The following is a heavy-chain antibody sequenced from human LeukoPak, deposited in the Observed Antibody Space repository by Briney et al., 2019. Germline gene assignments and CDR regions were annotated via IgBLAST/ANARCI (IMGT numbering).Heavy chain of an antibody. D-gene: IGHD2-2*01. V-gene: IGHV1-2*02. Sequence: ASVKVSCKASGYTFIDYYFHWVRQVPGQGLECMGWINPNTGGTNYPQRFQGRVTMTRDTSISTAYMELTSLRSDDTAVYYCARDLGGSTGAPWYYFDYWGQGTLVTVSS. CDR2: INPNTGGT. J-gene: IGHJ4*01. CDR3: ARDLGGSTGAPWYYFDY. CDR1: GYTFIDYY.